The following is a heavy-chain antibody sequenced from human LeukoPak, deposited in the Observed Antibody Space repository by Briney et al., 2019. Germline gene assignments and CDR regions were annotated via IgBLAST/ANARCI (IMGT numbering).Heavy chain of an antibody. V-gene: IGHV3-7*01. CDR2: IKQDGSEK. D-gene: IGHD6-13*01. J-gene: IGHJ4*02. CDR1: GVTFSGYS. CDR3: AKDGDGTRSSWNYFDY. Sequence: GGSLRLSCAAPGVTFSGYSVNWVRQAPGKGLEWVANIKQDGSEKYYVDSVKGRFTISRDNAKNSLYLQMNSLRAEDTAVYYCAKDGDGTRSSWNYFDYWGQGTLVTVPS.